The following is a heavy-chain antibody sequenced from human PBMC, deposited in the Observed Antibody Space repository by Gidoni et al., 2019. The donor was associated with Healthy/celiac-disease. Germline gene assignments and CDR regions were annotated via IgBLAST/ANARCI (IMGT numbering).Heavy chain of an antibody. CDR1: GYTFTSHG. CDR3: ARDPGSGYSGEAFDI. D-gene: IGHD3-22*01. V-gene: IGHV1-18*01. CDR2: ISAYNGDT. J-gene: IGHJ3*02. Sequence: QVQPVQSGAEVKKPGASVKVSCKASGYTFTSHGISWVRQAPGQGLEWMGWISAYNGDTNYAQKLQGRVTMTTDTSTSTAYMELRSLTSDDTAVYYCARDPGSGYSGEAFDIWGQGTMVTVS.